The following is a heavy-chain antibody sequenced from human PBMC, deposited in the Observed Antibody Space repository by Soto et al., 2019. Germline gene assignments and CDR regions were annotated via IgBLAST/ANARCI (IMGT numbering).Heavy chain of an antibody. J-gene: IGHJ4*02. CDR3: ARSQSTMIVVVIPGFDY. V-gene: IGHV3-23*01. Sequence: PGGSLRLSCAASGFTFSSYAMSWVRQAPGKGLEWVSAISGSGGSTYYADSVKGRFTISRDNSKNTLYLQMNSLRAEDKAVYYCARSQSTMIVVVIPGFDYWGQGTLVTVSS. CDR2: ISGSGGST. CDR1: GFTFSSYA. D-gene: IGHD3-22*01.